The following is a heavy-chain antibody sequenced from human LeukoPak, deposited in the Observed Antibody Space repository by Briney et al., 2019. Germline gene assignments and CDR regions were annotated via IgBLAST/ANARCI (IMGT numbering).Heavy chain of an antibody. CDR2: ITDNGVDT. J-gene: IGHJ4*02. CDR3: ARADGYNSPFDY. CDR1: GFTFNNFA. D-gene: IGHD5-24*01. Sequence: GGSLRLSCSASGFTFNNFAMHWVRQAPGKGLEYVSAITDNGVDTYYADSVKGRFTISRDNSKNTLYLQLSSLRAEDTAVYYCARADGYNSPFDYWGQGTLVTVSS. V-gene: IGHV3-64D*06.